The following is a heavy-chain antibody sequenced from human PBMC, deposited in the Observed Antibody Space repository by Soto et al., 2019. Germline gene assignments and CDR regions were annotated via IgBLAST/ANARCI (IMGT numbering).Heavy chain of an antibody. CDR3: ARDRTQQTIFDH. CDR1: GGSISSTIYY. D-gene: IGHD2-15*01. V-gene: IGHV4-39*01. J-gene: IGHJ4*02. CDR2: IYYSGST. Sequence: SETLSLTCTVSGGSISSTIYYWGWIRQPPGKGLEWIGSIYYSGSTYYNPSLQSRVTISVDTSKNKFSLKLSSVTAADTAVYYCARDRTQQTIFDHWGQGNMVTVS.